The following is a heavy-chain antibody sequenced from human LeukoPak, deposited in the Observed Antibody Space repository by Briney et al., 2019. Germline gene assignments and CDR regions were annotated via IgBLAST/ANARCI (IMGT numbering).Heavy chain of an antibody. CDR2: INPDGSTI. J-gene: IGHJ3*02. CDR3: ARDSGYNAFDI. V-gene: IGHV3-7*01. CDR1: GFTFSTSW. D-gene: IGHD5-12*01. Sequence: PGGSLRLSCAASGFTFSTSWMTWVRQAPGKGLDWLGNINPDGSTINYVDSVKGRSTFSRDNAKKSLYLQMNSLRAEDTALFYYARDSGYNAFDIWGQGTMVTVSS.